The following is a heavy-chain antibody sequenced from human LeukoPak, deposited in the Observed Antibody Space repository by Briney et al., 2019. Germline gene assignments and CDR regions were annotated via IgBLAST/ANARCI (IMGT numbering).Heavy chain of an antibody. D-gene: IGHD3-3*01. CDR1: GFTFSSYA. V-gene: IGHV3-23*01. Sequence: GGSLRLSCAASGFTFSSYAMSWVRQAPGKGLEWVSAISGSGGSTYYADSVKGRFTISRDNSKNTLYLQMNSLRAEDTAVYYCAKDLIFGVVEDYGMDVWGQGSTVTVSS. CDR2: ISGSGGST. CDR3: AKDLIFGVVEDYGMDV. J-gene: IGHJ6*02.